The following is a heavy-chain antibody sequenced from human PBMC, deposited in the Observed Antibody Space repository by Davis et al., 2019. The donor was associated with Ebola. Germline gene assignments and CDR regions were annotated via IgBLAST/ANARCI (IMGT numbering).Heavy chain of an antibody. V-gene: IGHV4-34*01. Sequence: GSLRLSCAVSGGSFTGYYWTWIRQPPGKGLEWIGEINHSGSTNYNPSLKSRVTISVDTSKNQFSLKLSSVTAADTAVYYCARALPRYCSSTSCQRGGWFDPWGQGTLVTVSS. CDR1: GGSFTGYY. CDR2: INHSGST. D-gene: IGHD2-2*01. J-gene: IGHJ5*02. CDR3: ARALPRYCSSTSCQRGGWFDP.